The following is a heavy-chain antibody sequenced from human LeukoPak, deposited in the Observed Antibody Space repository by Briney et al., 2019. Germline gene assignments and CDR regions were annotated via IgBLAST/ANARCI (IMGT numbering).Heavy chain of an antibody. V-gene: IGHV3-74*01. CDR2: INSDGYSI. CDR1: GFTFSSYW. Sequence: PGGSLRLSCAASGFTFSSYWMHWVRQAPGKGLVWIARINSDGYSISYAASVKGRFTISRDNTKNTLYLQMNSLRAEDTAVYYCARAVAVAGTDYWGQGILVTVSS. CDR3: ARAVAVAGTDY. D-gene: IGHD6-19*01. J-gene: IGHJ4*02.